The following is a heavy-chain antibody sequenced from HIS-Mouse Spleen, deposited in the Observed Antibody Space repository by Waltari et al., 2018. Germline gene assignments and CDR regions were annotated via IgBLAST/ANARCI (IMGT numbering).Heavy chain of an antibody. CDR3: ARENALDAFDI. Sequence: LEWMGWINPNSGGTNYAQKFQGRVTMTRDTSISTAYMELSRLRSNDTAVYYCARENALDAFDIWGQGTMVTVSS. V-gene: IGHV1-2*02. J-gene: IGHJ3*02. CDR2: INPNSGGT.